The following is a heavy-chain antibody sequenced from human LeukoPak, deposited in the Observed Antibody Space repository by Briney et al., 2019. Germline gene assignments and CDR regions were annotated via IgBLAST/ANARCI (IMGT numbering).Heavy chain of an antibody. D-gene: IGHD3-10*01. CDR2: INPSGGST. V-gene: IGHV1-46*01. CDR1: GYTFTSYY. Sequence: GASVKVSCKASGYTFTSYYMHWVRQAPGQGLEWMGIINPSGGSTSYAQKFQGRVTMTRDTSTSTVYMELSSLRSEDTAVYYCARDLGISGLPKGPDYYYYYMDVWGKGTTVTVSS. J-gene: IGHJ6*03. CDR3: ARDLGISGLPKGPDYYYYYMDV.